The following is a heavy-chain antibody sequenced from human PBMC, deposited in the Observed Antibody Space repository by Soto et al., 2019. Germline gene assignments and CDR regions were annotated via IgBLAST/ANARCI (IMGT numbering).Heavy chain of an antibody. D-gene: IGHD2-2*01. CDR3: ARALARGYCSSTSCSRDDAFDI. J-gene: IGHJ3*02. V-gene: IGHV5-51*01. Sequence: GESLKISCKGSGYSFTSYWIGWVRQMPGKGLEWMGIIYPGDSDTRYSPSFQGQVTISADKSISTAYLQWSSLKASDTAMYYCARALARGYCSSTSCSRDDAFDIWGQG. CDR1: GYSFTSYW. CDR2: IYPGDSDT.